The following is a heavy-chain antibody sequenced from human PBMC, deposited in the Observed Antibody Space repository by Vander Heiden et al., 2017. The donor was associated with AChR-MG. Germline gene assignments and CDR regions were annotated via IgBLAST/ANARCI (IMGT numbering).Heavy chain of an antibody. CDR2: INPIFGTA. Sequence: QVQLVQSGAEVKKPGSSVKVSCKASGGTFSNYAINWVRQAPGQGLEWMGGINPIFGTANYAQKFQDRVTITADKSTSTAYMELSSLRSEDTAVYYCARGTTVTTSWGYWCQGTLVTVS. V-gene: IGHV1-69*06. CDR3: ARGTTVTTSWGY. D-gene: IGHD4-17*01. J-gene: IGHJ4*02. CDR1: GGTFSNYA.